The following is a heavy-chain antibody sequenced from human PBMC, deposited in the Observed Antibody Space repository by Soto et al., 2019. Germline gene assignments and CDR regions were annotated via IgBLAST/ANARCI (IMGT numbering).Heavy chain of an antibody. J-gene: IGHJ4*02. Sequence: PGGSLRLSCAASGFTFSSYAMSWVRQAPGKGLEWVSAISGSGGSTYYADSVKGRFTISRDNSKNTLYLQMNSLRAEDTAVYYCAKASVLIAVAGIPSYYFDYWGQGPLVTVSS. D-gene: IGHD6-19*01. CDR3: AKASVLIAVAGIPSYYFDY. CDR2: ISGSGGST. V-gene: IGHV3-23*01. CDR1: GFTFSSYA.